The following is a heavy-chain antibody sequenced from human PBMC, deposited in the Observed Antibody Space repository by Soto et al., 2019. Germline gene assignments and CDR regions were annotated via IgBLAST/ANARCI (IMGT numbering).Heavy chain of an antibody. J-gene: IGHJ4*02. CDR2: IYHSGST. CDR3: ASGYSYGFDY. V-gene: IGHV4-30-2*01. CDR1: GGSISSGGYS. Sequence: SETLSLTCAVSGGSISSGGYSWSWIRQPPGKGLEWIGYIYHSGSTYYNPSLKSRVTISVDRSKNQFSLKLSSVTAADTAVYYCASGYSYGFDYWGQGTLVTVPQ. D-gene: IGHD5-18*01.